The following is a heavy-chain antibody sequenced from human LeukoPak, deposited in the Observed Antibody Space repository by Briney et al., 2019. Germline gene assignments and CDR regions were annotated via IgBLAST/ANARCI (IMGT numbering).Heavy chain of an antibody. J-gene: IGHJ3*02. CDR2: ISYSGNT. CDR3: AREGTYGSGGYRAFDI. V-gene: IGHV4-31*03. D-gene: IGHD3-10*01. CDR1: GGSITSGGYF. Sequence: SETLSLTCTVSGGSITSGGYFWSWIRQHPGEGLEWIGYISYSGNTYYNPSLKSRLTISVDTSKNQFSLRLNSVTTADTALYYCAREGTYGSGGYRAFDIWGQGTMVTVSS.